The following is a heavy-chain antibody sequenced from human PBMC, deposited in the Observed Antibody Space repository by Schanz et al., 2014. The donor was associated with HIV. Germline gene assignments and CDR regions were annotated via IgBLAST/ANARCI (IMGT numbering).Heavy chain of an antibody. D-gene: IGHD2-2*01. J-gene: IGHJ6*02. CDR1: GASFSDDY. V-gene: IGHV4-34*02. Sequence: QVRLQQWGAGLLKPSETLSLTCAVYGASFSDDYWTWIRQPPGKGLEWIGEINQSGNTNYNPSLRGRVPMSTDTSKKQCSLKRSSVTAADTAVYFCARRGEYHLSEDHYYYYGMDVWGQGTTVTVSS. CDR3: ARRGEYHLSEDHYYYYGMDV. CDR2: INQSGNT.